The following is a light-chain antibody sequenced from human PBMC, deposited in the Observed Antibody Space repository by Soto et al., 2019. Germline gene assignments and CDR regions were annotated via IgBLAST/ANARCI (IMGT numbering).Light chain of an antibody. Sequence: AIRMTQSPSSLSASTGDRVTINCRSSQGISSYLAWYQQKPGKAPKLLIYAASTLQSGVQLRFSGSGAGTVFTLTISCLQSEDVATYYCQQYYSYPLTFAQGTRLEIK. CDR3: QQYYSYPLT. CDR1: QGISSY. V-gene: IGKV1-8*01. J-gene: IGKJ5*01. CDR2: AAS.